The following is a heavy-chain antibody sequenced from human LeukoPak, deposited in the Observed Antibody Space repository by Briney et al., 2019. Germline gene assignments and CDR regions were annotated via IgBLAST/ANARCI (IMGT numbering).Heavy chain of an antibody. D-gene: IGHD6-6*01. Sequence: PSQTLSLTCTVSGGSISSGGYYWSWIRQHPGKGLEWIGYISYSGSTYYNPSLKSGVTISVDTSKNQFSLKLSSVTAADTAVYYCARDLPNSSGGWFDPWGQGTLVTVSS. CDR3: ARDLPNSSGGWFDP. V-gene: IGHV4-31*03. CDR1: GGSISSGGYY. J-gene: IGHJ5*02. CDR2: ISYSGST.